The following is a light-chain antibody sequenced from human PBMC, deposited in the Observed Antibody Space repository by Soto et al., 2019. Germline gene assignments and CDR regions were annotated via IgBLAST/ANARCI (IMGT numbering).Light chain of an antibody. CDR1: QDISTY. Sequence: DIQMTQFPSSLSASVGDRVTITCQASQDISTYLNWYQQKPGKAPKLLIYDASNLETGVPSRFSGSGSGTDFTFTISSLQPEDIATYYCQQFEDFPRAIIFGQGTRLDLK. CDR2: DAS. CDR3: QQFEDFPRAII. J-gene: IGKJ5*01. V-gene: IGKV1-33*01.